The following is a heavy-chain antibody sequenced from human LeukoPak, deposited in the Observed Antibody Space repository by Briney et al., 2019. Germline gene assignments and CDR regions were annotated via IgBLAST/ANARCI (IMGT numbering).Heavy chain of an antibody. Sequence: GGSLRLSWEASGFTFSSYWMNWARQAPGKGLEWVASINHNGNVNYYVDSVKGRFTISRDNAKNSLYLQMSNLRAEDTAVYFCARGGGLDVWGQGATVTVSS. D-gene: IGHD3-16*01. CDR1: GFTFSSYW. V-gene: IGHV3-7*03. J-gene: IGHJ6*02. CDR3: ARGGGLDV. CDR2: INHNGNVN.